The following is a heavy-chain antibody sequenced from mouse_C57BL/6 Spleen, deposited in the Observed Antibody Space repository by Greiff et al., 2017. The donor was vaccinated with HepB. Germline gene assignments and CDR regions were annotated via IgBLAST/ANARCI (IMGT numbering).Heavy chain of an antibody. V-gene: IGHV14-2*01. CDR2: IDPEDGET. D-gene: IGHD1-1*01. CDR1: GFNIKDYY. Sequence: VQLQQSGAELVKPGASVKLSCTASGFNIKDYYMHWVKQRPEQGLEWIGRIDPEDGETKYAQKFQGKGTITADTASNTAYLQISSLTSEDTAVYYSARFDYYSSSYEDYLDYWGQGTTLTVSS. J-gene: IGHJ2*01. CDR3: ARFDYYSSSYEDYLDY.